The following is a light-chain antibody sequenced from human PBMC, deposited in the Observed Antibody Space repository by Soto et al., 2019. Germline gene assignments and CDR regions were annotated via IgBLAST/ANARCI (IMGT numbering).Light chain of an antibody. CDR2: DAS. V-gene: IGKV3-11*01. Sequence: EIVLTQSPATLSLSPGERATLSCRASQSVSSYLAWYQQKPGQAPRLLIYDASNRATGIPARFSGSGSGTDFTLTISSLEXEDFAVYYCQQRSNWPPMITFGPGTKVDIK. J-gene: IGKJ3*01. CDR3: QQRSNWPPMIT. CDR1: QSVSSY.